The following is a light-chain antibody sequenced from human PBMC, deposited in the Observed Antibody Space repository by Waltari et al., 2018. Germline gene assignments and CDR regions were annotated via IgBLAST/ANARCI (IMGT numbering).Light chain of an antibody. Sequence: QSVLTQPPSASGTPGQRVSFSCSGSSSNIGSNYVFWYQQFPGTAPKLLIYRDDRRPSGGPDRFSASRGGTAAALVISAVRSEDEADYYCAAWEGSLSGRLFGGGTRLTVL. J-gene: IGLJ3*02. CDR1: SSNIGSNY. CDR2: RDD. CDR3: AAWEGSLSGRL. V-gene: IGLV1-47*01.